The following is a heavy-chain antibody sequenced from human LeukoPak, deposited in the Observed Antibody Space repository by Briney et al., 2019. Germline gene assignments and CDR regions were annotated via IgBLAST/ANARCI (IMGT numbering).Heavy chain of an antibody. CDR1: GFIFSNYA. CDR3: VKGKGIAVTSLDY. V-gene: IGHV3-64D*06. Sequence: PGGSLRLSCSASGFIFSNYAMHSVRQAPGKGLEYVSAISSNGGSTYYADSVKGRFTISRDNSKTTLYLQMSRLRAEDTAVYYCVKGKGIAVTSLDYWGQGTLVTVSS. J-gene: IGHJ4*02. CDR2: ISSNGGST. D-gene: IGHD6-19*01.